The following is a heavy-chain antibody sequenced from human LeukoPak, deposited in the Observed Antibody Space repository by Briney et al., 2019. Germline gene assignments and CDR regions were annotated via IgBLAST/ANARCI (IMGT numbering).Heavy chain of an antibody. CDR1: GFSVSNNY. V-gene: IGHV3-53*01. Sequence: GPLRLSCAASGFSVSNNYMSWVRQAPGKGLEGVSVIYSRGATYYADSVKGRFTISRDNSKNTLYLQMNSLRVEDTAVYYCAARNYWGQGTLVTVSS. CDR3: AARNY. J-gene: IGHJ4*02. CDR2: IYSRGAT. D-gene: IGHD1-14*01.